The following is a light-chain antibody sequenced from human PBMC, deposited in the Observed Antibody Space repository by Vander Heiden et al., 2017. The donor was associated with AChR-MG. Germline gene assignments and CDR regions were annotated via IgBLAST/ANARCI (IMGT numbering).Light chain of an antibody. Sequence: QSVLTQPPPASGTPGQRVTISWSGSSSNIGSNTVNWYQQLPGTAPKPLIYSNNQRPSGVPDRFSGSKSGTSASLAISGLQSEDEADDYCAAWDDSRNGPVVFGGGTKLTVL. CDR3: AAWDDSRNGPVV. J-gene: IGLJ2*01. CDR2: SNN. CDR1: SSNIGSNT. V-gene: IGLV1-44*01.